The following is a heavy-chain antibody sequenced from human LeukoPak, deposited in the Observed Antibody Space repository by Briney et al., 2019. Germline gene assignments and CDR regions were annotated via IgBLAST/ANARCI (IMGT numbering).Heavy chain of an antibody. CDR3: ARGLKGLNGPFDY. Sequence: GGSLRLSCAASGFTVSSIYMSWVRQAPGKGLEWVSVFYSGGSTYYADSVKGRFTISRHNSENTLYLQMNSLSAEDTAVYYCARGLKGLNGPFDYWGQGTLVTVSS. CDR1: GFTVSSIY. J-gene: IGHJ4*02. D-gene: IGHD2-8*01. CDR2: FYSGGST. V-gene: IGHV3-53*04.